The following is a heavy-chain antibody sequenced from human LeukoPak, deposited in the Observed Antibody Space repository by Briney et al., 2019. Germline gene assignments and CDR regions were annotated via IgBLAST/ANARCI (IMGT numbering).Heavy chain of an antibody. CDR3: ARGTGNYGDWDY. V-gene: IGHV3-74*01. D-gene: IGHD4-17*01. Sequence: GGSLRLSCAASGITFGSYWMHWVRQAPGKGLVWVSRINGDGSSTNYADSVKGRFIISRDNAKNTLYLQMNSLRAEDTAVYYCARGTGNYGDWDYWGQGTLVTVSS. CDR1: GITFGSYW. CDR2: INGDGSST. J-gene: IGHJ4*02.